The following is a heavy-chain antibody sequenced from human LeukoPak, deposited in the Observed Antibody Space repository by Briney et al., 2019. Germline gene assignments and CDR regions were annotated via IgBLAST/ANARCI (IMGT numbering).Heavy chain of an antibody. V-gene: IGHV4-4*02. Sequence: SETLSLTCAVSGGSISSSNWWTWVRQPPGKGLEWIGEIYHSGSTNYNPSLKSRVTISVDKSENQFSLKLSSVTAADTAVYYCARRDTAMVPFDYWGQGTLVTVSS. J-gene: IGHJ4*01. CDR3: ARRDTAMVPFDY. CDR2: IYHSGST. CDR1: GGSISSSNW. D-gene: IGHD5-18*01.